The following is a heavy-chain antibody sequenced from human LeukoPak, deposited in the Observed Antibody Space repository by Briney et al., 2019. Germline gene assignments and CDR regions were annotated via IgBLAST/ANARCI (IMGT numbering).Heavy chain of an antibody. Sequence: SETLSLTCTVSGYSISDGGYFWSWVRQHPGKGLEWLGYIYYRGATYYNASLKSRLSISVDASKNLFSLNLTSVTAADTALYYARAHSSSGYNIFDYWGQGTLVTVSS. CDR1: GYSISDGGYF. CDR3: RAHSSSGYNIFDY. CDR2: IYYRGAT. J-gene: IGHJ4*02. V-gene: IGHV4-31*03. D-gene: IGHD3-22*01.